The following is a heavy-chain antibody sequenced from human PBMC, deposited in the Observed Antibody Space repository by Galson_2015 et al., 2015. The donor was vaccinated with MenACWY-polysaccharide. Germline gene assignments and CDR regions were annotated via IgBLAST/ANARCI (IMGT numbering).Heavy chain of an antibody. Sequence: SVKVSCKASGYKFTSYDINWVRQATGQGLKWMGWVNPNSGNTGYAQKFQGRVTMTSNSAMTTAYMELSSLRSEDTAVYYCARIIARKYTFADSWGQGTLVTVSS. V-gene: IGHV1-8*01. CDR1: GYKFTSYD. J-gene: IGHJ4*02. CDR3: ARIIARKYTFADS. CDR2: VNPNSGNT. D-gene: IGHD2-21*01.